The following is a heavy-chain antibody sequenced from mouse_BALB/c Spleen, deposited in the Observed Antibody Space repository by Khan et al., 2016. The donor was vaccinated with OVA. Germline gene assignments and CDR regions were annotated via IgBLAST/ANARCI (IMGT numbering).Heavy chain of an antibody. J-gene: IGHJ4*01. V-gene: IGHV9-3*02. CDR1: GYTFTNYG. CDR2: INTNTGAP. Sequence: QIQLVQSGPELKKPGETVKISCKASGYTFTNYGMNWVKQAPGKVLKWLGWINTNTGAPTYAEEFKGRFAFSLESSARTAYLQINNLKNEDTATYVCARSRWLLPAMDYWGQGTSVTVSS. D-gene: IGHD2-3*01. CDR3: ARSRWLLPAMDY.